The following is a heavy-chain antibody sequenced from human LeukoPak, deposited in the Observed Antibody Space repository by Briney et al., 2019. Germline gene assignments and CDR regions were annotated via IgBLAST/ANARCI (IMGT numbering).Heavy chain of an antibody. D-gene: IGHD6-13*01. V-gene: IGHV1-2*02. J-gene: IGHJ3*02. CDR2: INPNSGGT. Sequence: GASVKVSCKASGYTFTSYDINWVRQAPGQGLEWMGWINPNSGGTNYAQKFQGRVTMARDTSISTAYMELSRLRSDDTAVYYCATVPGTFNIWGQGTMVTVSS. CDR1: GYTFTSYD. CDR3: ATVPGTFNI.